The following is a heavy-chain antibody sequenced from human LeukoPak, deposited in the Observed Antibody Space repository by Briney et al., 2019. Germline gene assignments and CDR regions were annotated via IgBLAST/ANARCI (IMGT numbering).Heavy chain of an antibody. Sequence: PGGSLRLSCGVPGITLSNYGMSWVRQAPGKGLEWVAGLSGSAGGTNYADSVKGRFTISRDNSKNTLFLQMDRLRVEDTAVYFCAKRGVVVRVFLVGFHKEAYYFDSWGQGAQVTVSS. CDR3: AKRGVVVRVFLVGFHKEAYYFDS. V-gene: IGHV3-23*01. J-gene: IGHJ4*02. CDR2: LSGSAGGT. D-gene: IGHD3-16*02. CDR1: GITLSNYG.